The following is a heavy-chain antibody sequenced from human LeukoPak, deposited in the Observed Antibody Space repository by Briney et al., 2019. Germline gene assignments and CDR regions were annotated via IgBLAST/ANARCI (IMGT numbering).Heavy chain of an antibody. J-gene: IGHJ3*01. V-gene: IGHV3-9*01. CDR3: AREVVD. D-gene: IGHD2-15*01. Sequence: PGGSLRLSCAASGFTFDDYAMHWVRQAPGKGLEWVSGISWNSGSIGYADSVKGRFTISRDNAKNSLYLQMNSLRAEDTAVYYCAREVVDWGQGTMVTVSS. CDR2: ISWNSGSI. CDR1: GFTFDDYA.